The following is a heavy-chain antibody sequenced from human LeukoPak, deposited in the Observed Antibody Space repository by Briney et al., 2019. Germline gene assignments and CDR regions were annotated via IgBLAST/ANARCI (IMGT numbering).Heavy chain of an antibody. Sequence: GGSLRLSCAASGLTFSSYSMNWVRQAPGKGLEWVSYISSSSSTIYYADSVKGRFTISRDNAKNSLYLQMNSLRAEDTAVYYCARERLSPFEAFDIWGQGTMVTVSS. D-gene: IGHD2/OR15-2a*01. CDR3: ARERLSPFEAFDI. J-gene: IGHJ3*02. CDR2: ISSSSSTI. V-gene: IGHV3-48*01. CDR1: GLTFSSYS.